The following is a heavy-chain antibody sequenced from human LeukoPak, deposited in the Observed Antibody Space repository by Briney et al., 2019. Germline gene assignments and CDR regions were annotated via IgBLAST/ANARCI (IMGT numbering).Heavy chain of an antibody. D-gene: IGHD3-22*01. CDR2: ISYDGSNK. Sequence: GGSLRLSCAASGFTFSSYGMHWVRQAPGKGLEWVAVISYDGSNKYYADSVKGRFTISRDNSKNTLYLQMNSLRAEDTAVYYCAKDRYDSSEGWIDYWGQGTLVTVSS. J-gene: IGHJ4*02. CDR1: GFTFSSYG. V-gene: IGHV3-30*19. CDR3: AKDRYDSSEGWIDY.